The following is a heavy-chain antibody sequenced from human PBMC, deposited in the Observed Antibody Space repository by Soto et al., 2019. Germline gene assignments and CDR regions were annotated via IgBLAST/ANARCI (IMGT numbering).Heavy chain of an antibody. CDR3: ARDRHYCTNGVGYHWFDP. D-gene: IGHD2-8*01. J-gene: IGHJ5*02. V-gene: IGHV1-18*01. CDR2: ISAYNGNT. CDR1: GYTFTSYG. Sequence: ASVKVSCKASGYTFTSYGISWVRQAPGQGLEWMGWISAYNGNTNYAQKLQGRVTMTTDTSTSTAYMELRSLRSDDTAVYYCARDRHYCTNGVGYHWFDPWGQGTLLNVSS.